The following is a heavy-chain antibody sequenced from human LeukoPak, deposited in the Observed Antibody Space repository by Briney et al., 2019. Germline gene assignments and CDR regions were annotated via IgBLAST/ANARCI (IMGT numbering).Heavy chain of an antibody. CDR1: GFTFDDYG. CDR2: INWSSGST. CDR3: AKVLSSGWYDIFDY. D-gene: IGHD6-19*01. J-gene: IGHJ4*02. Sequence: GGSLRLSCAASGFTFDDYGMSWVRQAPGKGLEWVSGINWSSGSTGYADSVKGRFTISRDNAKNSLYLEMDSLRAEDTALYYCAKVLSSGWYDIFDYWGQGTLVTLSS. V-gene: IGHV3-20*04.